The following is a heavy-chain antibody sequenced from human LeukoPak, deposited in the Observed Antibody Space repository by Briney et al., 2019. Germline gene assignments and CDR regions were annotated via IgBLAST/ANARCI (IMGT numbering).Heavy chain of an antibody. V-gene: IGHV1-69*06. CDR3: ARDLLGYSSGWIYFDY. CDR1: GGTFSSYA. Sequence: SVKVSCKASGGTFSSYAISWVRQAPGQGLEWMGGIIPIFGTANYAQKFQGRVTITADKSTSTAYMELSSLRSEDTAVYYCARDLLGYSSGWIYFDYWGQGTLVTVSS. D-gene: IGHD6-19*01. CDR2: IIPIFGTA. J-gene: IGHJ4*02.